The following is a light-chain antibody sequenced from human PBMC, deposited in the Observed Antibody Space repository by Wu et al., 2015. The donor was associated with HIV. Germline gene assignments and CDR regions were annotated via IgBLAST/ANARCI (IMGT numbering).Light chain of an antibody. J-gene: IGKJ1*01. CDR2: DAS. CDR1: TSVNSN. CDR3: QQFNDWPTWT. V-gene: IGKV3-15*01. Sequence: GVRATLLLAGPVTSVNSNLAWYQHETSATAPRLLIYDASTRATGIPARFSGSGSGTEFTLTISNMQSEDVAVYYCQQFNDWPTWTFGQGTKVEIK.